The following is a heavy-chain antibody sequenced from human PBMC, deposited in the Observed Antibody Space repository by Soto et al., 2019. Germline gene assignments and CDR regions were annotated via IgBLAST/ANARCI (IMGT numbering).Heavy chain of an antibody. J-gene: IGHJ4*02. Sequence: GGSLRLSCAASGFTFSSYAMSWVRQAPGKGLEWVSAISGSGGSTYYADSVKGRFTISRDNSKNTLYLQMNSLRAEDTAVYYCAKHYDFWSGYPKYYFDYWGQGTLVTVSS. D-gene: IGHD3-3*01. CDR1: GFTFSSYA. CDR3: AKHYDFWSGYPKYYFDY. CDR2: ISGSGGST. V-gene: IGHV3-23*01.